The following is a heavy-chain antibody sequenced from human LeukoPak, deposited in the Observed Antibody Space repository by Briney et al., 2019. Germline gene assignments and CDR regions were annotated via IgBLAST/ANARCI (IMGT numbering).Heavy chain of an antibody. CDR2: ISYDGSNK. D-gene: IGHD5-18*01. Sequence: GRSLRLSCAASGFTFSTYAMHWVRQAPGKGLEWVAVISYDGSNKYYADSVKGRFTISRDNSKNTLYPQMNSLRAEDTAVYYCARVNTAMGSLDYWGQGTLVTVSS. CDR3: ARVNTAMGSLDY. V-gene: IGHV3-30-3*01. J-gene: IGHJ4*02. CDR1: GFTFSTYA.